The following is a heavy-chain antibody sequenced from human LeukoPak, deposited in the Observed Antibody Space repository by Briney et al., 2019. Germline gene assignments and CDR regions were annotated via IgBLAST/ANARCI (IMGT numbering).Heavy chain of an antibody. Sequence: SETLSLTCAVYGGSFSGYYWSWIRQPPGKGLEWIGEINHSGSTNYNPSLKSRVTISVDTSKNQFSLKLSSVTAADTAVYYCARLHVNTAEGFDYWGQGTLVTVSS. V-gene: IGHV4-34*01. CDR2: INHSGST. D-gene: IGHD5-18*01. J-gene: IGHJ4*02. CDR3: ARLHVNTAEGFDY. CDR1: GGSFSGYY.